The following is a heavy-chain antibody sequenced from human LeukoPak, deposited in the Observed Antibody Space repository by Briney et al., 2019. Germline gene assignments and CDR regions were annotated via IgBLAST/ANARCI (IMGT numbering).Heavy chain of an antibody. D-gene: IGHD1-1*01. Sequence: ASVKVSCKASGYTFTSYYMHWVRQAPGQGLEWMGIIKPSGGSTSYAQKFQGRVTITTDESTSTAYMELSSLRSEDTAVYYCARDAQLERPLDYYYMDVWGKGTTVTVSS. CDR2: IKPSGGST. CDR1: GYTFTSYY. J-gene: IGHJ6*03. CDR3: ARDAQLERPLDYYYMDV. V-gene: IGHV1-46*01.